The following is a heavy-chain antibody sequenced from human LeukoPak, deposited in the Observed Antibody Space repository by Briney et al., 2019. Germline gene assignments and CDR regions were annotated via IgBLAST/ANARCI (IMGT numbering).Heavy chain of an antibody. Sequence: SVKVSCKASGGTFSSYAISWVRQAPGQGLEWMGGIIPMFFTPNHAQKFQGRVTITADKSTSTAYMELSSLRSEDTAVYYCAASGYCSSTSCIESYYYYYYMDVWGKGTTVTVSS. CDR2: IIPMFFTP. V-gene: IGHV1-69*06. CDR3: AASGYCSSTSCIESYYYYYYMDV. D-gene: IGHD2-2*01. J-gene: IGHJ6*03. CDR1: GGTFSSYA.